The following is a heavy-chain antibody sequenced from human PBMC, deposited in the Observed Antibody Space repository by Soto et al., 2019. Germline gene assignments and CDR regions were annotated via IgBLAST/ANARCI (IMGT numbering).Heavy chain of an antibody. CDR3: ARSTNDYRQLVPFDY. Sequence: GGSLRLSCTVSGFAFNNYGINWVHQAPGKGLEWVSSISKSDYTYYSDSVKGRFTISRDNAKNSVSLQMNTLRVEDTAVYYCARSTNDYRQLVPFDYWGQGVQVTVSS. CDR1: GFAFNNYG. D-gene: IGHD2-8*01. CDR2: ISKSDYT. V-gene: IGHV3-21*01. J-gene: IGHJ4*02.